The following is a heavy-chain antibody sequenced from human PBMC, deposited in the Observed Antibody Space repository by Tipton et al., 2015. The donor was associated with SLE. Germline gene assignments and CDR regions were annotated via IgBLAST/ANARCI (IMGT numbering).Heavy chain of an antibody. CDR1: GGSFSGYY. Sequence: TLSLTCAVYGGSFSGYYWSWIRQPPGRGLEWIGEINHSGSTNYNPSLKSRVTISVDTSKNQLSLKLTSVTAADTAVYYCGRFRSSWSYFDYWGQGTLVTVSS. V-gene: IGHV4-34*01. D-gene: IGHD6-13*01. CDR2: INHSGST. CDR3: GRFRSSWSYFDY. J-gene: IGHJ4*02.